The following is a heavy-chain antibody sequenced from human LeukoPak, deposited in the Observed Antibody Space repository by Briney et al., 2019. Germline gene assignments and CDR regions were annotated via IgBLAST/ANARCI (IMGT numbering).Heavy chain of an antibody. CDR2: INPSGGST. V-gene: IGHV1-46*01. CDR3: ARQVSGYSYGYLGWYFDL. CDR1: GYTFTSYY. D-gene: IGHD5-18*01. J-gene: IGHJ2*01. Sequence: ASVKVSCKASGYTFTSYYMHWVRQAPGQGLEWMGIINPSGGSTSYAQKFQGRVTMTRDMSTSTVYMELSSLRSEDTAVYYCARQVSGYSYGYLGWYFDLWGRGTLVTVSS.